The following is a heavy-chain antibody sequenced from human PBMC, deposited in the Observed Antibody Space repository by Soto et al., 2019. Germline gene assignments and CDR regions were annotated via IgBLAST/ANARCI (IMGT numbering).Heavy chain of an antibody. CDR3: AREYGDYFDY. CDR2: ISYDGSNK. CDR1: GFTFSSYA. V-gene: IGHV3-30-3*01. Sequence: GGSLRLSCAASGFTFSSYAMHWVRQAPGKGLEWVAVISYDGSNKYYADSVKGRFTISRDNSKNTLYLQMNSLRAEDTAVYYCAREYGDYFDYWGQGTLVTVYS. D-gene: IGHD4-17*01. J-gene: IGHJ4*02.